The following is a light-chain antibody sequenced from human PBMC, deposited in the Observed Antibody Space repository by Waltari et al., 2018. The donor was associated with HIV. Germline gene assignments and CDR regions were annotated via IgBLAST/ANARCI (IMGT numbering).Light chain of an antibody. CDR3: ASWDDSLNGVV. J-gene: IGLJ2*01. Sequence: QSVLTQPPSVSGTPGQRVSIPCAGSNSDIGSNTVNWYQQLPGTAPKLLIYSNNQRPSGVPDRFSGSKSGSLASLAITGLQSEDEAEYHCASWDDSLNGVVFGGGTKLTVL. V-gene: IGLV1-44*01. CDR1: NSDIGSNT. CDR2: SNN.